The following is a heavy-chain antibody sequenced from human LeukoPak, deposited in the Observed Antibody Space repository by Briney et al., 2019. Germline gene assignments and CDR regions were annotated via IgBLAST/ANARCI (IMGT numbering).Heavy chain of an antibody. Sequence: ASVKVSCTASGYTFTSYGISWVRQAPGQGLEWMGRINPNSGDTNYAQKFQGRVTMTRDTSISTAYMELSRLRSDDTAVYYCARDYCGGDCFPDYWGQGTLVTVSS. D-gene: IGHD2-21*02. J-gene: IGHJ4*02. CDR3: ARDYCGGDCFPDY. V-gene: IGHV1-2*06. CDR1: GYTFTSYG. CDR2: INPNSGDT.